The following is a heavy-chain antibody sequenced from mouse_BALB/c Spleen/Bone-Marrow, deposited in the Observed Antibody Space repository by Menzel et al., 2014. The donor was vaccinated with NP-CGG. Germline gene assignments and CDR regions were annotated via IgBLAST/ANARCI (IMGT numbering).Heavy chain of an antibody. CDR3: ARVYGLYLDV. J-gene: IGHJ1*01. CDR1: GFTFSSYG. Sequence: EVKLMESGGGLVQPGGSLKLSCVASGFTFSSYGMSWVRQTPDKRLELVATINNNGGSTYYPDSVKGQFTISRDNGKNTLYLQMSSLKSEDTAMCYCARVYGLYLDVWGAGTTVTVSS. CDR2: INNNGGST. V-gene: IGHV5-6-3*01. D-gene: IGHD1-1*01.